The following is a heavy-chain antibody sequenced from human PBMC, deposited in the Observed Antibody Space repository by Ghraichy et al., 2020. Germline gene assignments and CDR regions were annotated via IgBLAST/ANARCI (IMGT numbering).Heavy chain of an antibody. J-gene: IGHJ6*02. CDR3: ARETTDHGGSWYPYYYYYYGMDV. V-gene: IGHV4-39*01. CDR2: IYYSGST. CDR1: GGSISSSSYY. D-gene: IGHD6-13*01. Sequence: SETLSLTCTVSGGSISSSSYYWGWIRQPPGKGLEWIGSIYYSGSTYYNPSLKSRVTISVDTSKNQFSLKLSSVTAADTAVYYCARETTDHGGSWYPYYYYYYGMDVWGQGTTVTVSS.